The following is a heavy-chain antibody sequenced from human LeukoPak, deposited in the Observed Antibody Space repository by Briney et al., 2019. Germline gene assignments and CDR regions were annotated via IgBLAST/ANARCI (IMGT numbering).Heavy chain of an antibody. Sequence: PGGSLRLSCATSGFTFKNYGMHWVRQAPGKGLEWVAVIWYDGSNKYYAESVKGRFTISRDDPKKTLYLQMDSLRDEDTAVYYCAGDERSKYLDLWGQGTLVIVPS. D-gene: IGHD3-10*01. V-gene: IGHV3-33*01. CDR3: AGDERSKYLDL. CDR1: GFTFKNYG. CDR2: IWYDGSNK. J-gene: IGHJ4*02.